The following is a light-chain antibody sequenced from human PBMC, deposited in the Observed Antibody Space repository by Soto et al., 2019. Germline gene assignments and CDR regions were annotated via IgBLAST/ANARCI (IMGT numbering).Light chain of an antibody. V-gene: IGKV3-15*01. CDR3: QQYNNLPPWT. Sequence: EIVMTQSPSTLSVSPGERVTLSCRASQSVSSSLAWYQQKPGQAPTLLIYGASTRATGIPARFSGSGSGTEFSLTISSLQSEDYAVYYCQQYNNLPPWTFGQGTKVEIK. CDR2: GAS. CDR1: QSVSSS. J-gene: IGKJ1*01.